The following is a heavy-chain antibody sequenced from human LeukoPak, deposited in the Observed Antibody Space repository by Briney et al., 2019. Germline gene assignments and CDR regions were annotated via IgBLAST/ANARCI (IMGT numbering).Heavy chain of an antibody. CDR3: ASIRWLADYYYYYMDV. J-gene: IGHJ6*03. Sequence: SETLSLTCTVSGGSISSSSYYWGWIRQPPGKGLEGIGGIYYSGSTYYNPSLKSRVTISVDTSKTQFSLKLSSVTAADTAVYYCASIRWLADYYYYYMDVWGKGTTVTVSS. D-gene: IGHD4-23*01. CDR2: IYYSGST. CDR1: GGSISSSSYY. V-gene: IGHV4-39*01.